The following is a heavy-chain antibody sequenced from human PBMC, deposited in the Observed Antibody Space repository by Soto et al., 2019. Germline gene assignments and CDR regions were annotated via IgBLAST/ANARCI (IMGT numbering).Heavy chain of an antibody. CDR1: GYTFSDYA. Sequence: ASVEVSCKASGYTFSDYAMHWVRQAPGQRPEWLGWINPGNGESKTSQKLQGRVTLSTDTSATTVYMELSSLRSEDTAVYYCAREGEYSSSSIYYGMDVWGQGTTVTVSS. CDR2: INPGNGES. J-gene: IGHJ6*02. CDR3: AREGEYSSSSIYYGMDV. D-gene: IGHD6-6*01. V-gene: IGHV1-3*01.